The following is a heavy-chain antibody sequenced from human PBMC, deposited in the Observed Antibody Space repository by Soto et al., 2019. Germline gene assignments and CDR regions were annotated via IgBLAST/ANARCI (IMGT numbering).Heavy chain of an antibody. CDR2: ISATGGGT. CDR3: AKDRRAGGNSAFYFDF. D-gene: IGHD3-16*01. J-gene: IGHJ4*02. CDR1: GFKFSNYA. V-gene: IGHV3-23*01. Sequence: GSLILACAGSGFKFSNYAMSWVRQAPGKGLEWVSLISATGGGTYYADSVKGRFTISRDNSHNTLYLPVHSLTAEDTAVSYCAKDRRAGGNSAFYFDFWGQGAQVTVYS.